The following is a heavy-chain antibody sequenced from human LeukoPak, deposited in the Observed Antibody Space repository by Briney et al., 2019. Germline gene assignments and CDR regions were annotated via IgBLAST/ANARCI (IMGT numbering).Heavy chain of an antibody. D-gene: IGHD6-13*01. CDR1: GYTFTSYG. V-gene: IGHV1-18*01. CDR3: ATSLGSPGIAAAGDFDY. CDR2: ISAYNGNT. J-gene: IGHJ4*02. Sequence: ASVKVSCKASGYTFTSYGISWVRQAPGQGLEWMGWISAYNGNTNYAQKLQGRVTMTTDTSTSTAYMELRSLRSDDTAVYYCATSLGSPGIAAAGDFDYWGQGTLVTVSS.